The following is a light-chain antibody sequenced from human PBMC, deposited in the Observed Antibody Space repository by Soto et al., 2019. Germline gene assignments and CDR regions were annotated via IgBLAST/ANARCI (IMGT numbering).Light chain of an antibody. J-gene: IGLJ2*01. CDR2: EVS. V-gene: IGLV2-14*01. CDR1: SSDVGGYNY. CDR3: QSYDGSLGAVI. Sequence: QSVLTQPASVSGSPGQSITISCTGTSSDVGGYNYVSWYQQHPGKAPKLMIYEVSNRPSGVSNRFSGSKSGNTASLTISGLQADDEAYYYCQSYDGSLGAVIFGGGTKVTVL.